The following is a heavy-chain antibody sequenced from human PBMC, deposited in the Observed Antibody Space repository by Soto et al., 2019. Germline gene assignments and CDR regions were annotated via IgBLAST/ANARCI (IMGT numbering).Heavy chain of an antibody. CDR3: ATDFIWESYRNVPTDAFDI. CDR2: FDPEDGET. Sequence: ASVKVSCKVSGYTLTELSMHWVRQAPGKGLEWMGGFDPEDGETIYAQKFQGRVTMTEDTSTDTAYMELSSLRSEDTAVYYCATDFIWESYRNVPTDAFDIWGQGTMVTRLL. J-gene: IGHJ3*02. V-gene: IGHV1-24*01. D-gene: IGHD3-16*02. CDR1: GYTLTELS.